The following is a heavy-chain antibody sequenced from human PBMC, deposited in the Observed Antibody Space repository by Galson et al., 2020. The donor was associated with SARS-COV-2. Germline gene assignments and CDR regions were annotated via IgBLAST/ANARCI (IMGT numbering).Heavy chain of an antibody. J-gene: IGHJ4*02. CDR2: ISYDGSNK. CDR3: AGGFYDYLDD. CDR1: GFTFSSYG. V-gene: IGHV3-30*03. D-gene: IGHD3-16*01. Sequence: GGSLRLSCAPSGFTFSSYGMHWVRQAPGKGLEWVAVISYDGSNKYYADSVKGRFTISRDNSKTTLYLQMNSLRAEDTAVYYCAGGFYDYLDDWGQGTLVTVSS.